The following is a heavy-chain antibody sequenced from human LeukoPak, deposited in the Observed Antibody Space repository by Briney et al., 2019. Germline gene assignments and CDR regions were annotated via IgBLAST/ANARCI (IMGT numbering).Heavy chain of an antibody. V-gene: IGHV5-51*01. CDR2: IYPGDSDT. J-gene: IGHJ5*02. Sequence: GESLKISCKGSGYSFTSYWIGWGRQMPGKGLEWMGIIYPGDSDTRYSPSFQGRVTISADTSTRTASLQCSSLKDSNTATYYCARRVGYCSSTSCYASWFDPWGQGTLVTVSS. D-gene: IGHD2-2*01. CDR3: ARRVGYCSSTSCYASWFDP. CDR1: GYSFTSYW.